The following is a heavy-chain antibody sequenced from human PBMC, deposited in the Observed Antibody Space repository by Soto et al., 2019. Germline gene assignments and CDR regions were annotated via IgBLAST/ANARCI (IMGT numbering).Heavy chain of an antibody. Sequence: QVQLVESGGGVVQPGRSLRLSCAASGFTFSSYGMHWVRQAPGKGLEWVAVIWYDGSNKYYADSVKGRFTISRDNSKNTLYLQMNSLRAEDTAVYYCARDLGVYSGYSYVFDYWGQGTLVTVSS. J-gene: IGHJ4*02. D-gene: IGHD5-18*01. CDR2: IWYDGSNK. CDR3: ARDLGVYSGYSYVFDY. V-gene: IGHV3-33*01. CDR1: GFTFSSYG.